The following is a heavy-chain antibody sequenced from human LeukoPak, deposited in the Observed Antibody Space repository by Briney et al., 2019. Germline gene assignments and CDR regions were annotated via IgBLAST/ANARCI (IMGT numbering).Heavy chain of an antibody. CDR2: IYYSGST. CDR3: AREVAAAGTYDY. CDR1: GGSISSGGYY. J-gene: IGHJ4*02. D-gene: IGHD6-13*01. V-gene: IGHV4-31*03. Sequence: SQTLSLTCTVSGGSISSGGYYWSWIRQHPGKGPEWIGYIYYSGSTYYNPSLKSRVTISVDTSKNQFSLKLSSVTAADTAVYYCAREVAAAGTYDYWGQGTLVTVSS.